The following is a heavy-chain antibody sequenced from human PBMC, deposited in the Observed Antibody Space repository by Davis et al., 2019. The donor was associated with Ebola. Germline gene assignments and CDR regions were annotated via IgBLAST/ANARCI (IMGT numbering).Heavy chain of an antibody. CDR2: IKQDGSEK. Sequence: GESLKISCAASGFTFSSYGMHWVRQAPGKGPEWVANIKQDGSEKNYVDSVKGRFIISRDNDKNSLSLQMNGLRAEDTAVYYCTRGPSTGNSFTYWGQGTLVTVSS. D-gene: IGHD4-23*01. J-gene: IGHJ4*02. V-gene: IGHV3-7*01. CDR3: TRGPSTGNSFTY. CDR1: GFTFSSYG.